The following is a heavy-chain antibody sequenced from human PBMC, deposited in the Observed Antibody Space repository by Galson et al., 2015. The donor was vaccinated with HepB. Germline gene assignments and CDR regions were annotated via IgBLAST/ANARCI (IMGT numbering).Heavy chain of an antibody. V-gene: IGHV1-3*01. CDR3: ARGTLRGSVVTQAYYFDY. CDR1: GYTFTSYA. CDR2: INAGNGNT. Sequence: SVKVSCKASGYTFTSYAMHWVRQAPGQRLEWMGWINAGNGNTKYSQKFQGRVTITRDTSASTAYMELSSLRSEDTAVYYCARGTLRGSVVTQAYYFDYWGQGTLVTVSS. J-gene: IGHJ4*02. D-gene: IGHD3-10*01.